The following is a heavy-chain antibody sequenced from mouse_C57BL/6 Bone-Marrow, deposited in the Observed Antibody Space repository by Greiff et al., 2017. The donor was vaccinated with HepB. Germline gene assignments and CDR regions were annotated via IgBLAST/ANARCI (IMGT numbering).Heavy chain of an antibody. V-gene: IGHV1-82*01. J-gene: IGHJ3*01. Sequence: QVQLQQSGPELVKPGASVKISCKASGYAFSSSWMNWVKQRPGKGLEWIGRIYPGDGDTNYNGKFKGKATLTADKSSSTAYMQLSSLTSEDSAVYFCARTGYYRAWFAYWGQGTLVTVSA. CDR2: IYPGDGDT. CDR3: ARTGYYRAWFAY. CDR1: GYAFSSSW. D-gene: IGHD2-3*01.